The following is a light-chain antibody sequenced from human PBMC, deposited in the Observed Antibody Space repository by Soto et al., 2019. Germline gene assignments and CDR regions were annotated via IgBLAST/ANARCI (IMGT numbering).Light chain of an antibody. J-gene: IGKJ1*01. Sequence: EIVMTQSPATLSVSPGERATLSCSASQSVSSNFAWYQQKPGQAPRLLIYGAATRATGSPARLSGSGSGTEFTLTTISLQSEDFAVYYCQKYNNWPPWTFGQGTKVEIK. V-gene: IGKV3-15*01. CDR3: QKYNNWPPWT. CDR1: QSVSSN. CDR2: GAA.